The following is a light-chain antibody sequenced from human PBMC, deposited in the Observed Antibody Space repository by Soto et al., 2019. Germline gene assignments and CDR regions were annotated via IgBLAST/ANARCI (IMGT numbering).Light chain of an antibody. CDR3: SSYAGSNSVL. Sequence: QSALTQPPSASGSPGQSVTISCTGTSSDVGRYNYVSWYQQLPGKAPKLMIYEVSERPSGVPDRFSGSKSGNTASLTVSGLQGEDEADYYCSSYAGSNSVLFGGGTKLTVL. CDR2: EVS. J-gene: IGLJ2*01. V-gene: IGLV2-8*01. CDR1: SSDVGRYNY.